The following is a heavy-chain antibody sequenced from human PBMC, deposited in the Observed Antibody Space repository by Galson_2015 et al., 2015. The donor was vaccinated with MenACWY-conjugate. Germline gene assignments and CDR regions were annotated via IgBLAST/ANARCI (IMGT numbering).Heavy chain of an antibody. V-gene: IGHV4-39*01. CDR3: ARAVPSALGLDV. J-gene: IGHJ6*02. Sequence: CSVSSDSIGDRFCYWAWIRRAPGMGLEWVGGVYYTGNPDYNPFFQSRVSVSADKSQNQFSLHLNSVTAADTAVYFCARAVPSALGLDVWGHGTTVVVS. D-gene: IGHD1-26*01. CDR2: VYYTGNP. CDR1: SDSIGDRFCY.